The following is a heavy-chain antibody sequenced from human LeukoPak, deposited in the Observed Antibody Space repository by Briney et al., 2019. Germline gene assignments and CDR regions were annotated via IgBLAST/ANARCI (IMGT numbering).Heavy chain of an antibody. D-gene: IGHD3-9*01. CDR2: ISAYSGNT. Sequence: ASVKVSCKASGYTFTSYGISWVRQAPGQGLEWMGWISAYSGNTNYAQKLQGRVTMTTDTSTSTAYMELRSLRSDDTAVYYCARVDYDILTGYYKKGYFDYWGQGTLVTVSS. J-gene: IGHJ4*02. CDR3: ARVDYDILTGYYKKGYFDY. V-gene: IGHV1-18*04. CDR1: GYTFTSYG.